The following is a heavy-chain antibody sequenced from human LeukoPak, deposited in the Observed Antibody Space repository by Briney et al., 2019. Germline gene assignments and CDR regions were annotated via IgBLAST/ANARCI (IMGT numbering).Heavy chain of an antibody. CDR2: IKSKTDGGTT. J-gene: IGHJ4*02. CDR3: TTGWELIDY. Sequence: GGSLRLSCAASGFTFSNAWMSWVRQAPGKGLEWFGRIKSKTDGGTTDYAAPVKGRITISRDDSKNTLYLQMNSLKTEDTAVYYCTTGWELIDYWGQGTLVTVSS. V-gene: IGHV3-15*01. D-gene: IGHD1-26*01. CDR1: GFTFSNAW.